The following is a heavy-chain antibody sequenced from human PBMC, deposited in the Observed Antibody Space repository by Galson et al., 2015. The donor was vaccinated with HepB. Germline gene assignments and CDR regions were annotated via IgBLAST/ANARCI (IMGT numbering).Heavy chain of an antibody. V-gene: IGHV3-33*01. D-gene: IGHD1-26*01. J-gene: IGHJ4*02. CDR2: IWYDGSNK. CDR1: GFTFSSYG. Sequence: SLRLSCAASGFTFSSYGMHWVRQAPGKGLEWMAVIWYDGSNKYYADSVKGRFTISRDNSKNTLYLQMNSLRAEDTAVYYCARDLGGSYPDYWGQGTLVTVSS. CDR3: ARDLGGSYPDY.